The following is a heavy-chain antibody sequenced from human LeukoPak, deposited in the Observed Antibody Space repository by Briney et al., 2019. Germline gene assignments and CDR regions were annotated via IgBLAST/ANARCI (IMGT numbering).Heavy chain of an antibody. Sequence: GGSLRLSCAASGFTFDDYGMSWVRQAPGKGLGWVSGINWNGGSTGYADSVKGRFTISRDNAKNSLYLHMNSLRGEDTALYYCARDNGYYYYYYMDVWGKGTTVTVSS. V-gene: IGHV3-20*04. CDR1: GFTFDDYG. CDR2: INWNGGST. CDR3: ARDNGYYYYYYMDV. J-gene: IGHJ6*03.